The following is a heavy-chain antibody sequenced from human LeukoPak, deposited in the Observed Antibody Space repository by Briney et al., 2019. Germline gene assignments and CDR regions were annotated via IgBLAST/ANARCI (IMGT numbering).Heavy chain of an antibody. D-gene: IGHD3-3*01. CDR1: GGSIISGGYY. Sequence: SQTLSLTCTVSGGSIISGGYYWSWIRQHPGKGLEWIGYIYYSGSTYYNPSLKSRVTISVDTSKNQFSLKLSSVTAADTAVYYCARDAQTYNDFWSGYSSSGWFDPWGQGTLVTVSS. CDR3: ARDAQTYNDFWSGYSSSGWFDP. V-gene: IGHV4-31*03. CDR2: IYYSGST. J-gene: IGHJ5*02.